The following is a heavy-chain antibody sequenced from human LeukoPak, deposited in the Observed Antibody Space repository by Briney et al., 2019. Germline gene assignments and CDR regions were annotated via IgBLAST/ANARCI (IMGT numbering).Heavy chain of an antibody. V-gene: IGHV1-46*01. CDR2: INPSGGGT. CDR1: GSTFTSYY. J-gene: IGHJ5*02. Sequence: GASVKVSCKASGSTFTSYYMHWVRQAPGQGLEWMGIINPSGGGTTYAQKFQGRVTMTRDMSTSTVYMELSSLRSEDTAVYYCAITNPWFGNHRFRGPFDPWGQGTLVTVSS. D-gene: IGHD3-10*01. CDR3: AITNPWFGNHRFRGPFDP.